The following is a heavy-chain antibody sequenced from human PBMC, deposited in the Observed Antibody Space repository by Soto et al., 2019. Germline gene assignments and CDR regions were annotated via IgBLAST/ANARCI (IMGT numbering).Heavy chain of an antibody. CDR3: ARHYDVNTALDHYYFDL. J-gene: IGHJ2*01. CDR2: LSSSGRA. D-gene: IGHD5-18*01. V-gene: IGHV4-4*07. Sequence: QVQLQESGPGLVKTSETLSLTCTVSGVSISPYYWTWMRQPAGKGLEWIDHLSSSGRATYTTSLKNRVTMSVFRDHFSLSLKSVTAADTAVYYCARHYDVNTALDHYYFDLWGRGALVTVSS. CDR1: GVSISPYY.